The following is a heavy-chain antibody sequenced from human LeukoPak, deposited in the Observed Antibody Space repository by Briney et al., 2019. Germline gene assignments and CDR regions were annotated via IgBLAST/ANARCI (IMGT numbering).Heavy chain of an antibody. J-gene: IGHJ4*02. Sequence: PRGCLRLSCAATGLTFSSYWMTWVRQGPGKELEWVATISPDGNRENYVDSVKGRFSISRDNAKNSLFLQMRSLRAEDTPMYYCASTFPHCSSGTCALGGQGTLVTVSS. CDR2: ISPDGNRE. V-gene: IGHV3-7*01. CDR1: GLTFSSYW. CDR3: ASTFPHCSSGTCAL. D-gene: IGHD2-15*01.